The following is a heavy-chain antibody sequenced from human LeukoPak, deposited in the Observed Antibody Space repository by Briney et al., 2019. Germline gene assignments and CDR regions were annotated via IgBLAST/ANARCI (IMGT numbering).Heavy chain of an antibody. J-gene: IGHJ1*01. D-gene: IGHD3-9*01. V-gene: IGHV4-34*01. CDR1: GGSFSGYY. CDR2: INHSGST. CDR3: GRNAAYCIDC. Sequence: SETLSLTCTVYGGSFSGYYWSWIRQPPGKGLEWIGEINHSGSTNYNPSLKSRVTISVDTSKNQFSLKLTSVTAADTAMYYCGRNAAYCIDCWGQGILVTVSS.